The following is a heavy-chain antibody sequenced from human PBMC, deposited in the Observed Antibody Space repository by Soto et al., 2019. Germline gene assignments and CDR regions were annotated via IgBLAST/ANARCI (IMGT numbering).Heavy chain of an antibody. CDR3: ARGRRRGHYDSSGYADYGMDV. V-gene: IGHV3-21*01. D-gene: IGHD3-22*01. CDR1: GFTFSSYA. J-gene: IGHJ6*02. CDR2: ISSSSSYI. Sequence: GGSLRLSCAASGFTFSSYAMSWVRQAPGKGLEWVSSISSSSSYIYYADSVKGRFTISRGNAKNSLYLQMNSLRAEDTAVYYCARGRRRGHYDSSGYADYGMDVWGQGTTVTVSS.